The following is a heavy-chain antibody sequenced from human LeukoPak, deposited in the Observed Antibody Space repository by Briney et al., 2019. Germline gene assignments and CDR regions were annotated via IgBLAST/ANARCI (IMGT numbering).Heavy chain of an antibody. J-gene: IGHJ4*02. CDR2: IRYDGSNK. D-gene: IGHD5-12*01. V-gene: IGHV3-30*02. Sequence: AGGSLRLSCAASGFTFSSYGMDWVRQAPGKGLEWVAFIRYDGSNKYYADSVKGRFTISRDNSKNTLYLQMNSLRAEDTAVYYCAKDRYSGYDWGYIVDYWGQGTLVTVSS. CDR3: AKDRYSGYDWGYIVDY. CDR1: GFTFSSYG.